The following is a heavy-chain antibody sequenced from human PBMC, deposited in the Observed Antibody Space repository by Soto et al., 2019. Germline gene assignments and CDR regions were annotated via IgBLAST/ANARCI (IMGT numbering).Heavy chain of an antibody. CDR2: ISAYNGNT. CDR1: GYTFTSYG. D-gene: IGHD6-19*01. CDR3: ATDRAVALIDY. J-gene: IGHJ4*02. Sequence: QVQLVQSGAEVKKPGASVKVSCKASGYTFTSYGISWVRQAPGQGREWMGWISAYNGNTKYAQKLQGRVTMTTDTDTSTADMELRSLRSDDTAVDYCATDRAVALIDYCCQGDLVTDAS. V-gene: IGHV1-18*01.